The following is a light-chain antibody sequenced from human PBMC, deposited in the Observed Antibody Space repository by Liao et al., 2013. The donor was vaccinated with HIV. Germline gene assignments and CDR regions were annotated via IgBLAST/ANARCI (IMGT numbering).Light chain of an antibody. J-gene: IGLJ1*01. Sequence: SYELTQPPSVSVSPGQTARITCSGDALPNQYAYWYQQRPGQAPVLVIYYDSGRPSGIPGRFSGSNSENTATLTISGTQPMDEADYYCQAWDSNTAYVFGTGTKVSVL. CDR2: YDS. CDR3: QAWDSNTAYV. V-gene: IGLV3-1*01. CDR1: ALPNQY.